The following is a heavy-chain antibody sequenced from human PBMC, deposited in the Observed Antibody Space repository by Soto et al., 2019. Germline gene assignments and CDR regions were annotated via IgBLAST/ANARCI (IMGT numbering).Heavy chain of an antibody. V-gene: IGHV5-51*01. CDR3: ARYSSSLAEEDHGMDV. J-gene: IGHJ6*02. D-gene: IGHD6-6*01. CDR1: GYSFTSYW. CDR2: IYPGDSDT. Sequence: GESLKISCKGSGYSFTSYWIGWVRQMPGKGLEWMGIIYPGDSDTRYSPSFQGQVTISADKSISTAYLQWSSLKASDTAMYYCARYSSSLAEEDHGMDVWGQGTTVTVSS.